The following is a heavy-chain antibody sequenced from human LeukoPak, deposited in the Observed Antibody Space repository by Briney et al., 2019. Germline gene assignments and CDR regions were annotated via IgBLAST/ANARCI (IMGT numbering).Heavy chain of an antibody. CDR3: ARENDYSAGFDY. CDR1: GFTFSSYA. Sequence: GGSLRLSCAASGFTFSSYAMTWVRQAPGKGLEWVSSISSSSSYIYYADSVKGRFTISRDNAKNSLYLQMNSLRAEDTAVYYCARENDYSAGFDYWRQGTLVTVSS. V-gene: IGHV3-21*01. CDR2: ISSSSSYI. J-gene: IGHJ4*02. D-gene: IGHD2-15*01.